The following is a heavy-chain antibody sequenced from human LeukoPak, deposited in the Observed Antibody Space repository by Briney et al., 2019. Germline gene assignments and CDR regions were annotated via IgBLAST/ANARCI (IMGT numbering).Heavy chain of an antibody. CDR1: GGSISSSSYY. Sequence: SETLSLTCTVSGGSISSSSYYWGWIRQPPGKGLEWIVSIYYSGSTYYNPSRKSRVTISVDTSTNQFSLRLSSVTAADTAVYYCASPVPNTSSGFDYWGQGTLVTVSS. CDR2: IYYSGST. J-gene: IGHJ4*02. CDR3: ASPVPNTSSGFDY. D-gene: IGHD3-3*01. V-gene: IGHV4-39*01.